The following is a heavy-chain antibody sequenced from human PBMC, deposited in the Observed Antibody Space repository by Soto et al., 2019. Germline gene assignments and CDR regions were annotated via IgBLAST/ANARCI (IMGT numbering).Heavy chain of an antibody. CDR3: ARGAALNYYFDY. Sequence: PGGSLRLSCAASGFTFSSYAMHWVRQAPGKGLEWVAVISYDGSNKYYADSVKGRFTISRDNSKNTLYLQMNSLRAEDTAVYYCARGAALNYYFDYWGQGTLVTVSS. CDR2: ISYDGSNK. D-gene: IGHD1-7*01. V-gene: IGHV3-30-3*01. CDR1: GFTFSSYA. J-gene: IGHJ4*02.